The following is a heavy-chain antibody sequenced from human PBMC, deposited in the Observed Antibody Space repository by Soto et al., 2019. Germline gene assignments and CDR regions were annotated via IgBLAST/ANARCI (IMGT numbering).Heavy chain of an antibody. CDR3: ARVAVAARPRWYNWFDP. Sequence: QEQLVQSGAEVKKPGASVKVSCKTSGYTFTDYDINWVRQATGQGLEWIGWMNPNSGETGYAQKFQGRVTMTRSASLSTAYLELSSLTSEDTALYYCARVAVAARPRWYNWFDPWGQGTLVTVSS. CDR2: MNPNSGET. D-gene: IGHD2-15*01. V-gene: IGHV1-8*01. J-gene: IGHJ5*02. CDR1: GYTFTDYD.